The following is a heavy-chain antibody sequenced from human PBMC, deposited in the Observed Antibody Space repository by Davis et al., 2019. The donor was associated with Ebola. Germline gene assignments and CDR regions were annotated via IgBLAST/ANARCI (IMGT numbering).Heavy chain of an antibody. V-gene: IGHV3-23*01. D-gene: IGHD4-11*01. Sequence: GESLKISCAASGFTFSSYAMSWVRQAPGKGLEWVSAISGSGGSTYYAASVKGRFTIPRDNSKNTLYLQMNSLRAEDTAVYYCAKDGHSNCPNWFDPWGQGTLVTVSS. CDR3: AKDGHSNCPNWFDP. CDR2: ISGSGGST. CDR1: GFTFSSYA. J-gene: IGHJ5*02.